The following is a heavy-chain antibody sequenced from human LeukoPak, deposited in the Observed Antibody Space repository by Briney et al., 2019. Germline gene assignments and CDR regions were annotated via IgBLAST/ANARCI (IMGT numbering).Heavy chain of an antibody. CDR1: GGSISSYY. Sequence: SETLSLTCTVSGGSISSYYWSWIRQPAGKGLEWIGRIYTSGSTNYNPSLKSRVTMSVDTSKNQFSLKLSSVTAADTAVYYCARDSNQTGGRYFDYWGQGTLVTVSS. D-gene: IGHD3-10*01. V-gene: IGHV4-4*07. J-gene: IGHJ4*02. CDR3: ARDSNQTGGRYFDY. CDR2: IYTSGST.